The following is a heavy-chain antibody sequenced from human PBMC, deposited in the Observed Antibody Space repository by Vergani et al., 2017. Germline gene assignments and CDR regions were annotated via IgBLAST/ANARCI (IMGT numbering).Heavy chain of an antibody. V-gene: IGHV3-23*01. CDR2: ISGGCGST. D-gene: IGHD3-10*01. J-gene: IGHJ4*02. CDR3: AKDRGEYGSGSYYTLYYFDY. Sequence: EVQLLESGGGLVQPGGSLRLSCAASGFTFRSNAMGWVRQAQGKGGEGVSVISGGCGSTYYADSVKGRFTISRDNAKNTMYLQMNSLRAEDTAVYYCAKDRGEYGSGSYYTLYYFDYWGQGTLVTVSS. CDR1: GFTFRSNA.